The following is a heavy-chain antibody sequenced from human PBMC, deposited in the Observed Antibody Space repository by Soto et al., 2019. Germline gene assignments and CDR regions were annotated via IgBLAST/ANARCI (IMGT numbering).Heavy chain of an antibody. D-gene: IGHD6-6*01. V-gene: IGHV1-69*01. CDR2: IIPIFGTA. CDR3: ARGEGSSSGYYYYYGMDV. Sequence: QVQLVQSGAEVKKPGSSVKVSCKASGGTFSSYAISWVRQAPGQGLXWMGGIIPIFGTANYAQKFQGRVTITADESTSTAYMELSSLRSEDTAVYYCARGEGSSSGYYYYYGMDVWGQGTTVTVSS. CDR1: GGTFSSYA. J-gene: IGHJ6*02.